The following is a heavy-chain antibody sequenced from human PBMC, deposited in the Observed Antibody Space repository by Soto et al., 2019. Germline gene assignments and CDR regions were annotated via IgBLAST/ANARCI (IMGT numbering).Heavy chain of an antibody. V-gene: IGHV3-30*03. Sequence: QVQLVESGGGVVQPGRSLRLSCAASGIXFNXXXXXXXXXXXXXXXXXXAVISYDGRNTYYADSVKGRFTISRDNSQXXXXXXXXXXXXXXXXXXXXXXXXXXXXXXXXXXDYWGQGTLVTVSS. J-gene: IGHJ4*02. CDR2: ISYDGRNT. CDR3: XXXXXXXXXXXXXXDY. CDR1: GIXFNXXX.